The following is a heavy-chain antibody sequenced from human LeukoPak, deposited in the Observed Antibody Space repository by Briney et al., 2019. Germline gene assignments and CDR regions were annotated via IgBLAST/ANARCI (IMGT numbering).Heavy chain of an antibody. CDR2: ISSSSSYI. D-gene: IGHD4-17*01. J-gene: IGHJ3*02. V-gene: IGHV3-21*01. Sequence: GGSLRLSCAASGFTFSSYSMNWVRQAPGKGLEWVSSISSSSSYIYYADSVKGRFTISRDNAKNSLYLQMNSLRAEDTAVYYCASAYGVNHAFDIWGQGTMVTVSS. CDR3: ASAYGVNHAFDI. CDR1: GFTFSSYS.